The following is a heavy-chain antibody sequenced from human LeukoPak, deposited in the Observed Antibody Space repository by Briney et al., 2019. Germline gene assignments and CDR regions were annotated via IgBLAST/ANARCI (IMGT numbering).Heavy chain of an antibody. CDR2: IYHSGST. CDR1: GGSFSGYY. D-gene: IGHD3-3*01. CDR3: AKKTSHYDFWSGYYPNNWFDP. V-gene: IGHV4-38-2*01. J-gene: IGHJ5*02. Sequence: PSETLSLTCAVYGGSFSGYYWGWIRQPPGKGLEWIGSIYHSGSTYYNPSLKSRVTISVDTSKNQFSLKLSSVTAADTAVYYCAKKTSHYDFWSGYYPNNWFDPWGQGTLVTVSS.